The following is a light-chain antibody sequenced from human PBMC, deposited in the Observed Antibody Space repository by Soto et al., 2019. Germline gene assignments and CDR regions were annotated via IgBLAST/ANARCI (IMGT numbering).Light chain of an antibody. CDR2: GAS. CDR3: QQYDSSPWT. CDR1: QSVSSSY. Sequence: EIVLTQSPGTLSLSPGERATLSCRASQSVSSSYLAWYQKKPGQAPRFLIYGASSRATGIPDRFRGSGSGTDFTLTISRLEPEDFAVYYCQQYDSSPWTFGQGTKVDIK. V-gene: IGKV3-20*01. J-gene: IGKJ1*01.